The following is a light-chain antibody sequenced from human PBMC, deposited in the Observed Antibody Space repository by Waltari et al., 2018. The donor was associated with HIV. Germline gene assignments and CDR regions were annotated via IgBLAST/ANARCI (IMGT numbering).Light chain of an antibody. V-gene: IGKV3-20*01. CDR2: GSS. Sequence: EIVLTQSPDTLSLSPGERATLSCRASQSVRSAYLAWYQQKPGQAPRLLIYGSSSRATGIPDRFIGSGSGTDFNLTISSLEPGDFAVYYCQQYVNSPITFGQGTRLE. J-gene: IGKJ5*01. CDR1: QSVRSAY. CDR3: QQYVNSPIT.